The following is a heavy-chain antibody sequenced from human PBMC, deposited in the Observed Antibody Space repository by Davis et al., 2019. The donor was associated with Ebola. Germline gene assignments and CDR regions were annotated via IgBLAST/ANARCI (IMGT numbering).Heavy chain of an antibody. CDR2: ISSSGSTI. CDR3: ARDVGYSNGWPDFYYYGLDV. V-gene: IGHV3-48*01. Sequence: GGSLRLSCAASGFTFSSYWMHWVRQAPGKGLEWVSYISSSGSTIYYADSVKGRFTISRDNSKNTLFLQVDSLRAEDTATYYCARDVGYSNGWPDFYYYGLDVWGQGTTVTVSS. J-gene: IGHJ6*02. CDR1: GFTFSSYW. D-gene: IGHD6-19*01.